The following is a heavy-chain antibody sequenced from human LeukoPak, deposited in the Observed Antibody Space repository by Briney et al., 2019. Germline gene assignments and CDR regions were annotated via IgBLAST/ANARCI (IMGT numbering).Heavy chain of an antibody. Sequence: GGSLRLSCAASGFTFSTYWMSWVRQAPGKGLEWVANIKQDGSDKYYADSVKGRFTISRDNSKNTLYLQMNSLRAEDTAVYFCAKDDYYDSSGDPNWFDPWGQGTLVTVSS. J-gene: IGHJ5*02. CDR1: GFTFSTYW. CDR3: AKDDYYDSSGDPNWFDP. V-gene: IGHV3-7*01. D-gene: IGHD3-22*01. CDR2: IKQDGSDK.